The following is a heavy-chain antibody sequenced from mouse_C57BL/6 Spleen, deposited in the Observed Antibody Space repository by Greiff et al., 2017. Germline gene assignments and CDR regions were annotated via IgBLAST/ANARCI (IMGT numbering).Heavy chain of an antibody. CDR2: ILPGSGST. J-gene: IGHJ2*01. V-gene: IGHV1-9*01. CDR1: GYTFTGYW. D-gene: IGHD1-1*01. CDR3: ASRAYYYGSSSLDY. Sequence: VKLVESGAELMKPGASVKLSCKATGYTFTGYWIEWVKQRPGHGLEWIGEILPGSGSTNYNEKLKGKATFTADTSSNTAYMQLSSLTTEDSAIYYCASRAYYYGSSSLDYWGQGTTLTVSS.